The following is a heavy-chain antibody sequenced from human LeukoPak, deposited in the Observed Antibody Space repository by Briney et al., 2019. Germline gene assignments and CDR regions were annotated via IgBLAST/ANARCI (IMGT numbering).Heavy chain of an antibody. J-gene: IGHJ3*02. CDR1: GGSISSYY. Sequence: PSEILSLTCTVSGGSISSYYWSWIRQPPGKGLEWIGYIYYSGSTNYNPSPKSRVTISLVTSKNQFSLKLSSVTAADTAVYYCARDGEGYSYGLGAFGIWGQGTMVTVSS. V-gene: IGHV4-59*01. CDR3: ARDGEGYSYGLGAFGI. CDR2: IYYSGST. D-gene: IGHD5-18*01.